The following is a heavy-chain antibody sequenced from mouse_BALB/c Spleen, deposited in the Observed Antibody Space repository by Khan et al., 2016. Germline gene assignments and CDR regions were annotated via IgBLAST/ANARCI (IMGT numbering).Heavy chain of an antibody. CDR1: GFTFSDYY. J-gene: IGHJ3*01. Sequence: EVELVESGGGLVKPGGSLKLSCAASGFTFSDYYMYWVRQTPEKRLEWVATISDGGSYTYYPASVQGRFTISRDNAKNNLYMQRSSLKSEDTAMYYCARDDRWFAYWGQGTLVTVSA. D-gene: IGHD2-14*01. V-gene: IGHV5-4*02. CDR3: ARDDRWFAY. CDR2: ISDGGSYT.